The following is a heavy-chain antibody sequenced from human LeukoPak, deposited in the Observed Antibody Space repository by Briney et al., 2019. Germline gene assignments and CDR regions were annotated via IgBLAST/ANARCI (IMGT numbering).Heavy chain of an antibody. Sequence: GGSLRLSCTVSGFNFNTHWMYWIRQAPGKGLVWVSRISSDVSDTTYADSVKGRFTISRDNAKNTLFLQMNSLRVEDTAVYYCARAGYNWEHDYWGQGTLVTVSS. J-gene: IGHJ4*02. CDR2: ISSDVSDT. D-gene: IGHD5-24*01. CDR3: ARAGYNWEHDY. V-gene: IGHV3-74*01. CDR1: GFNFNTHW.